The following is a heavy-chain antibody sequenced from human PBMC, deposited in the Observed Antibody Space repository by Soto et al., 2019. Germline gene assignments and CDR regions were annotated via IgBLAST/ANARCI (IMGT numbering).Heavy chain of an antibody. CDR3: ARESEDLASNFDY. Sequence: GGSLRLSCAASGFTFTRYRMNWVRQAPGKGLEWVSSISSTTNYIYYGDSMKGRFTISRDNAKNSLYLEMNSLRAEDTAVYYCARESEDLASNFDYWGEGTLFPVSS. CDR1: GFTFTRYR. V-gene: IGHV3-21*06. CDR2: ISSTTNYI. J-gene: IGHJ4*02.